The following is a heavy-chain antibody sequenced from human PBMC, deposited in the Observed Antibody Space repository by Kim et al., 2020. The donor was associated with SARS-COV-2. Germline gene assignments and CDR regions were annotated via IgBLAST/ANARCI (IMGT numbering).Heavy chain of an antibody. Sequence: YLKKFEGRITMTTDTSTSTAYMELTSLRSDDTAVYYCAKDNDYGDFYAFDVWGQGTVVTVSS. V-gene: IGHV1-18*01. CDR3: AKDNDYGDFYAFDV. D-gene: IGHD4-17*01. J-gene: IGHJ3*01.